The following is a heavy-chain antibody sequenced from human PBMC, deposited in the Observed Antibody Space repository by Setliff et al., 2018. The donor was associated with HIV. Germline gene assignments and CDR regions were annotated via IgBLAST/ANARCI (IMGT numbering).Heavy chain of an antibody. CDR3: AGARRAGSGPKYFQH. CDR2: INHSGST. CDR1: GGSFNGYY. D-gene: IGHD2-15*01. V-gene: IGHV4-34*01. Sequence: PSETLSLTCAVYGGSFNGYYWSWIRQPPGKGLEWIGEINHSGSTNYNPSLKSRVTMSVDKSKNQFSLRLSSVTAADTAVYYCAGARRAGSGPKYFQHWGQGTLVTVSS. J-gene: IGHJ1*01.